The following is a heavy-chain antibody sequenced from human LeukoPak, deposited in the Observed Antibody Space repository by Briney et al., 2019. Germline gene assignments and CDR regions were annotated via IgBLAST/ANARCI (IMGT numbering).Heavy chain of an antibody. Sequence: PGGSLRLSCAASGFTFSSYEMNWVRQAPGKGLELVSYISSSGSTIYYADSVKGRFTISRDNAKNSLYLQMNSLRAEDTAVYYCARDAIDCSGGSCSVLLFDYWGQGTLVTVSS. CDR2: ISSSGSTI. CDR1: GFTFSSYE. J-gene: IGHJ4*02. V-gene: IGHV3-48*03. CDR3: ARDAIDCSGGSCSVLLFDY. D-gene: IGHD2-15*01.